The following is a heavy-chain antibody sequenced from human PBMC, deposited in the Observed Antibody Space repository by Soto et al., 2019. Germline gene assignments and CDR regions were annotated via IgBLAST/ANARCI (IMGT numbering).Heavy chain of an antibody. CDR1: GFTFSSYW. CDR2: IKQDGSEK. J-gene: IGHJ6*02. V-gene: IGHV3-7*01. D-gene: IGHD3-3*01. CDR3: ARDHRYDFWSGYYRYYYYGMDV. Sequence: PGGSLRLSCAACGFTFSSYWMSWVRQAPGKGLEWVANIKQDGSEKYYVDSVKGRFTISRDNAKNSLYLQMNSLRAEDTAVYYCARDHRYDFWSGYYRYYYYGMDVWGQGTTVTVSS.